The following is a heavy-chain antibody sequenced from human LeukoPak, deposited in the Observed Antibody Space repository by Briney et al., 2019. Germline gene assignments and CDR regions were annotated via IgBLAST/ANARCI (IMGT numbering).Heavy chain of an antibody. J-gene: IGHJ4*02. CDR1: GFSLSNSGMC. D-gene: IGHD4-17*01. CDR2: IDWVADK. V-gene: IGHV2-70*17. CDR3: ARIVCHDYGIYFDY. Sequence: SGPTLVNPTQPLTLTCTFSGFSLSNSGMCVSWIRQPPGKALEWLARIDWVADKFYSTSLKTRLTISKDTPKNQVVLTMTNMDPVDTATYYCARIVCHDYGIYFDYWGQGTLVTVSS.